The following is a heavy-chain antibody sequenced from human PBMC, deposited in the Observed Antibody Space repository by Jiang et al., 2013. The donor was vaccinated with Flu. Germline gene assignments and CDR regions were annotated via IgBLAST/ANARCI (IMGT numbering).Heavy chain of an antibody. V-gene: IGHV3-30*18. J-gene: IGHJ3*02. Sequence: AASGFTFSSYGMHWVRQAPGKGLEWVAVIWYDGSNKYYADSVKGRFTISRDNSKNTLYLQMNSLRAEDTAVYYCAKEISLGYCSSTSCYSAFDIWGQGTMVTVSS. D-gene: IGHD2-2*01. CDR1: GFTFSSYG. CDR3: AKEISLGYCSSTSCYSAFDI. CDR2: IWYDGSNK.